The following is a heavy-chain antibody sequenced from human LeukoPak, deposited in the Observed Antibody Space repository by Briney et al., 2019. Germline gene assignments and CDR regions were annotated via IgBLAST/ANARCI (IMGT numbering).Heavy chain of an antibody. CDR3: ARDPSYSENLDY. CDR1: GFTFGSYW. J-gene: IGHJ4*02. D-gene: IGHD1-26*01. Sequence: GGSLRLSCAASGFTFGSYWMHWVRQAPGKGLVWVSRINSDGSSTTYADSVKGRFTISRDNAKNTLYLQMNSLRAEDTAVYYCARDPSYSENLDYWGQGTLVTVSS. CDR2: INSDGSST. V-gene: IGHV3-74*01.